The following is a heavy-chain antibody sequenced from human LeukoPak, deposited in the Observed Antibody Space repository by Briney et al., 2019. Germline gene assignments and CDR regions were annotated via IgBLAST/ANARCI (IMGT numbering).Heavy chain of an antibody. CDR1: GFTFSRFG. Sequence: RKTLRLSCGASGFTFSRFGIHWVRQAPGKGLEWVSVISYDGRNKHYADSVKCRFTITRDNSKNTLFLQMNSLRAEDTAVYYCARGLPGGFVGFSSSWYPLDYWGQGALVTVSS. J-gene: IGHJ4*02. CDR3: ARGLPGGFVGFSSSWYPLDY. D-gene: IGHD6-13*01. CDR2: ISYDGRNK. V-gene: IGHV3-30*04.